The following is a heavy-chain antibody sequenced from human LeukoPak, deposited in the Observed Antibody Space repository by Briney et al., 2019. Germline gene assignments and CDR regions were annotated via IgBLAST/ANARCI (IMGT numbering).Heavy chain of an antibody. CDR2: IIPIFGTA. J-gene: IGHJ4*02. D-gene: IGHD3-3*01. CDR1: GGTFSSYA. CDR3: ARGIEATLLYPFDY. V-gene: IGHV1-69*13. Sequence: SVKVSCKASGGTFSSYAISWVRQAPGQGLEWMGGIIPIFGTANYAQKFQGRVTIAADESTSTAYMELSSLRSEDTAVYYCARGIEATLLYPFDYWGQGTLVTVSS.